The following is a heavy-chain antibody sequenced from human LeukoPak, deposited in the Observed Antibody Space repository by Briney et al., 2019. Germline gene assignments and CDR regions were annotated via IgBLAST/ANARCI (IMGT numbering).Heavy chain of an antibody. D-gene: IGHD3-10*01. J-gene: IGHJ4*02. CDR3: ARDHMVRGEIDY. V-gene: IGHV3-48*04. CDR1: GFTFSTYS. CDR2: INPSRTTI. Sequence: GGSLRLSCAASGFTFSTYSMNWVRQAPGKGLEWVSYINPSRTTIYYADSVKGRFTISRDNAKNSLYLQMNSLRAEDTAVYYCARDHMVRGEIDYWGQGTLVTVSS.